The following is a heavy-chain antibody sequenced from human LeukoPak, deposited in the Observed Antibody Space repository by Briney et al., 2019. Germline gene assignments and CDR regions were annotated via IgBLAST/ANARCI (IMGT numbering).Heavy chain of an antibody. D-gene: IGHD5-24*01. CDR2: IYYSGNT. J-gene: IGHJ4*02. V-gene: IGHV4-59*01. CDR1: GGSITSYY. CDR3: AREDGSTSSFDY. Sequence: SETLSLTCTVSGGSITSYYCSWIRQPPGKGLEWIGYIYYSGNTNYNPSPKSRVTISVDTSKNQFSLKLSSVTAADTAVYYCAREDGSTSSFDYWGQGTLVTVSS.